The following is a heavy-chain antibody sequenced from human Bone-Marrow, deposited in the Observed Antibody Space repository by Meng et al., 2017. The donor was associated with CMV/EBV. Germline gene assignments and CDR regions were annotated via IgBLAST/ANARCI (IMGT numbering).Heavy chain of an antibody. CDR3: ALLAGGHIVVVIGY. CDR1: GYTFNGYY. Sequence: ASVKVSCKASGYTFNGYYMHWVRQAPGQGLEWMGWINPNSGGTNYAQKFQGRVSMTRDTSISTAHMELSRLRSDDTAVYYCALLAGGHIVVVIGYWGQGTLVTVSS. CDR2: INPNSGGT. J-gene: IGHJ4*02. V-gene: IGHV1-2*02. D-gene: IGHD2-21*01.